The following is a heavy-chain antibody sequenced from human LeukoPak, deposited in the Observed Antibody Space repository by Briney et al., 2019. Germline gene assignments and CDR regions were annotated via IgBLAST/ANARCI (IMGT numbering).Heavy chain of an antibody. CDR1: GFTFSSYA. CDR2: ISYDGSNK. D-gene: IGHD1-26*01. Sequence: PGGSLRLSCAASGFTFSSYAMHWVRQAPGKGLEWVAVISYDGSNKYYADSVKGRFTISRDNSKNTLYLQMNSLRAEDTAVYYCXXPPYXXYXXXXDVW. J-gene: IGHJ6*01. CDR3: XXPPYXXYXXXXDV. V-gene: IGHV3-30-3*01.